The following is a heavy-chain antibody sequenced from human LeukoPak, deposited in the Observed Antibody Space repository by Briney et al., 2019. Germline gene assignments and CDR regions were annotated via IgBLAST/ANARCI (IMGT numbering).Heavy chain of an antibody. J-gene: IGHJ4*02. CDR2: INHSGST. Sequence: SETLSLTCAVYGGSFSGYYWSWIRQPPGKGLEWIGEINHSGSTNYNPSLKSRVTISVDTSKNQFSLKLSSVTAADTAVYYCASYGYSYGQPAIDYWGQGTLVTVSS. D-gene: IGHD5-18*01. CDR1: GGSFSGYY. CDR3: ASYGYSYGQPAIDY. V-gene: IGHV4-34*01.